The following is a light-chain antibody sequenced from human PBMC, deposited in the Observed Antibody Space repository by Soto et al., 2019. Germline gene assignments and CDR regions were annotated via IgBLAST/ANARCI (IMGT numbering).Light chain of an antibody. CDR3: QQYNTFWT. CDR2: RAY. J-gene: IGKJ1*01. CDR1: NCISSW. Sequence: ILITHYLSSLSPSLGDRVTITCRTRNCISSWLAWYQQTAVEAPRLMIYRAYTLKSGIPSRFSGSGSGTEFILTISRLHPDDFATYYCQQYNTFWTFGQGTKVDI. V-gene: IGKV1-5*03.